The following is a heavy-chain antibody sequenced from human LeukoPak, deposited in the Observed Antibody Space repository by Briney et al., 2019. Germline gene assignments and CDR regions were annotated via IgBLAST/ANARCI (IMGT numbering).Heavy chain of an antibody. CDR2: MYHNGST. CDR1: GDSISSISYY. D-gene: IGHD3-10*01. J-gene: IGHJ6*03. CDR3: AREAMVRGVIGPDYYYYMDV. V-gene: IGHV4-39*07. Sequence: SETLSLTCTVSGDSISSISYYWGWIRQPPGKGLEWIGSMYHNGSTYYNPSLKSRVTISVDTSKNQFSLKLSSVTAADTAVYYCAREAMVRGVIGPDYYYYMDVWGKGTTVTISS.